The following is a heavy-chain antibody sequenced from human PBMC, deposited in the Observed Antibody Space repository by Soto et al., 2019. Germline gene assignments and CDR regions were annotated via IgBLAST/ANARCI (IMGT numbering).Heavy chain of an antibody. V-gene: IGHV3-30-3*01. Sequence: VQLVESGGGVVQPGRSLRLSCAASGFTFSSYAMHWVRQAPGKGLEWVAVISYDGSNKYYADSVKGRFTISRDNSKNTLYQQMNSLRAEDTAVYYCARESITMIVVVIKGPFDYWGQGTLVTVSS. J-gene: IGHJ4*02. CDR2: ISYDGSNK. D-gene: IGHD3-22*01. CDR3: ARESITMIVVVIKGPFDY. CDR1: GFTFSSYA.